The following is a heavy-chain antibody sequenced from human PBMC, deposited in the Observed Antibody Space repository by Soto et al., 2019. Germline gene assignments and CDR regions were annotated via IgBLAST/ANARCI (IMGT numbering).Heavy chain of an antibody. Sequence: GGSLRLSCAASGFTFSSYSMNWVRQAPGKGLEWVSYISSSSSTIYYADSVKGRFTISRDNAKNSVFLQMNSLRAEDTAVYYCARDRKAGDYWGQGTLVTVSS. V-gene: IGHV3-48*01. CDR3: ARDRKAGDY. J-gene: IGHJ4*02. CDR2: ISSSSSTI. CDR1: GFTFSSYS.